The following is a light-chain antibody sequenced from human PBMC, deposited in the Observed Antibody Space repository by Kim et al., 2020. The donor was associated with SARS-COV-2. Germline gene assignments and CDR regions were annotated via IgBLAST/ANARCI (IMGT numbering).Light chain of an antibody. CDR3: QKHGSSCT. CDR2: DAS. V-gene: IGKV3-20*01. Sequence: ETVLTQSPGTLSLSPGERATLSCRASQSVSRNYLAWYQQKPGQAPRLLIYDASSRATGIPDRFSGSGSGTDFTLTISRLEPEDFAVYYCQKHGSSCTFGEGRKVYI. J-gene: IGKJ1*01. CDR1: QSVSRNY.